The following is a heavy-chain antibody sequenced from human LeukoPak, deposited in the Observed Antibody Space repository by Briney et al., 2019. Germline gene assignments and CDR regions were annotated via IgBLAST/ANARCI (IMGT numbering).Heavy chain of an antibody. CDR3: ALYRSSRDYYYYYMDV. CDR2: IYYSGST. V-gene: IGHV4-61*05. D-gene: IGHD6-13*01. CDR1: GGSISSSSYY. J-gene: IGHJ6*03. Sequence: SETLSLTCTVSGGSISSSSYYWGWIRQPPGKGLEWIGYIYYSGSTNYNPSLQSRVTISVDTSKNQFSLRLRSVTAADTAVYYCALYRSSRDYYYYYMDVWGKGTTVTVSS.